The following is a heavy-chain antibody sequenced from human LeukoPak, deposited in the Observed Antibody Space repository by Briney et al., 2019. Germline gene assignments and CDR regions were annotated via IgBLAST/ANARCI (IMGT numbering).Heavy chain of an antibody. CDR2: ISAYNGNT. CDR3: ARGLRVLEWLLTYGMDV. D-gene: IGHD3-3*01. CDR1: GYTFTSYG. J-gene: IGHJ6*02. V-gene: IGHV1-18*01. Sequence: ASVKVSCKASGYTFTSYGISWVRQAPGQGLEWMGWISAYNGNTNYAQKLQGRVTMTTDTSTSTAYMELRSLRSDDTAVYYCARGLRVLEWLLTYGMDVWGQGTTVTVSS.